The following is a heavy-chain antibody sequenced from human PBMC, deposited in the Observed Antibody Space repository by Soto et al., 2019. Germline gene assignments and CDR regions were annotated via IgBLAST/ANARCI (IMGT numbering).Heavy chain of an antibody. CDR3: ARASSGWFGEFTYFDY. J-gene: IGHJ4*02. CDR2: IYSGGST. D-gene: IGHD3-10*01. V-gene: IGHV3-66*01. CDR1: GFTVSSNY. Sequence: GGSLRLSCAASGFTVSSNYMSWVRQAPGKGLEWVSVIYSGGSTYYADSVKGRFTISRDNSKNTLYLQMNSLRAEDTAVYYCARASSGWFGEFTYFDYWGQGTLVTVSS.